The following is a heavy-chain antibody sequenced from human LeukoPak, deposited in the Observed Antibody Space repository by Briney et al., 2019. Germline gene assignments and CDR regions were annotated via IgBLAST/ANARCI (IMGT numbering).Heavy chain of an antibody. D-gene: IGHD1-7*01. CDR2: IWNGGSTK. Sequence: GGSLRLSCVASGFTFSSYGMHWVRQAPGKGLEWVAVIWNGGSTKHYADSVKGRFTISRDNSKNTLYLQMNSLRAEDTAVYYCARGGRNWNYVGWLVPWFDPWGQGTLVTVSS. CDR3: ARGGRNWNYVGWLVPWFDP. V-gene: IGHV3-33*01. CDR1: GFTFSSYG. J-gene: IGHJ5*02.